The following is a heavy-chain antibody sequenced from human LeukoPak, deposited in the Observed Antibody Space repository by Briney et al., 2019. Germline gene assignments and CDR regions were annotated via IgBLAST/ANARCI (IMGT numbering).Heavy chain of an antibody. CDR3: ARRRSSSWYFGYMDV. J-gene: IGHJ6*03. CDR1: GGSISSSSYY. Sequence: SETLSLTCTVSGGSISSSSYYWGWIRQPPGTGLEWIGSIYYSGSTNYNPSLKSRVTISVDTSKNQFSLKLSSVTAADTAVYYCARRRSSSWYFGYMDVWGKGTTVTISS. V-gene: IGHV4-39*07. CDR2: IYYSGST. D-gene: IGHD6-13*01.